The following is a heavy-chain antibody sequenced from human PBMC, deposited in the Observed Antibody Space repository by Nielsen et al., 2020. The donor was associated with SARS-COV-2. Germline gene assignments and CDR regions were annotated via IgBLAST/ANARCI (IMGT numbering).Heavy chain of an antibody. CDR1: GFTFSSYW. Sequence: GESLKISCAASGFTFSSYWMSWVRQAPGKGLEWVANIKQDGSEKYYVDSVKGRFTISRDNAKNSLYLQMNSLRAEDTAVYYCAKGVAGYYYFDYWGQGTLVTASS. D-gene: IGHD6-19*01. V-gene: IGHV3-7*01. CDR2: IKQDGSEK. J-gene: IGHJ4*02. CDR3: AKGVAGYYYFDY.